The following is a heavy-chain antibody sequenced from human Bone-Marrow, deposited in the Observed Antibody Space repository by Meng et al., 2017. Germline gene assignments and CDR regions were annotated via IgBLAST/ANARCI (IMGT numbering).Heavy chain of an antibody. D-gene: IGHD2-15*01. V-gene: IGHV4-31*01. CDR3: ARGRASCSSGGCSLGWFDP. CDR2: IYYTENT. Sequence: QLQESGPGLVKPQQSLSLTCSVSGGSINSAGYYWSWIRQHPGKGLEWIGYIYYTENTYYNPSLKSPMTISLDKSKNQFSLKLNSVTVADTAVYYCARGRASCSSGGCSLGWFDPWGQGTLVTVSS. J-gene: IGHJ5*02. CDR1: GGSINSAGYY.